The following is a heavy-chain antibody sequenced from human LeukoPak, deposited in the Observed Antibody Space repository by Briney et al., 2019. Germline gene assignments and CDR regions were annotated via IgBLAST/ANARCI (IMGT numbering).Heavy chain of an antibody. CDR3: AREAYGSGSFYFDY. CDR1: GFTFSTHG. Sequence: GRSLRLSCAASGFTFSTHGMHWVRQAPGKGLEWVAVISYDGNNKYYADSVKGRFTISRDNSKNTLYLQMNSLRAEDTAVYYCAREAYGSGSFYFDYWGQGTLVTVSS. V-gene: IGHV3-30*19. D-gene: IGHD3-10*01. CDR2: ISYDGNNK. J-gene: IGHJ4*02.